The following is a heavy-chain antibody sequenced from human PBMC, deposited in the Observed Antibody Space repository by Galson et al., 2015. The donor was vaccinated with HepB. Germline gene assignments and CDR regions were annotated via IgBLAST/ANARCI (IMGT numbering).Heavy chain of an antibody. CDR1: GFTFTSSA. Sequence: SVKVSCKASGFTFTSSAMQWVRQARGQRLEWVGWIVVGSGNTNYAQKFQERVTITRDMSTSTAYMELSSLRSEDTAVYYCAAATLYSGSWLEDYWGIGYWGQGTLVTVSS. CDR2: IVVGSGNT. J-gene: IGHJ4*02. V-gene: IGHV1-58*02. D-gene: IGHD1-26*01. CDR3: AAATLYSGSWLEDYWGIGY.